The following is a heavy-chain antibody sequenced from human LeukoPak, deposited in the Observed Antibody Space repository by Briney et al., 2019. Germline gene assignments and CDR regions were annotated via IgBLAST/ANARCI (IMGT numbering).Heavy chain of an antibody. CDR2: IYHSGST. V-gene: IGHV4-31*03. CDR3: AREVADYDSSGYYSSGDWFDP. Sequence: SETLSLTCTVSGGSISSGGYYWSWIRQHPGKGLEWIGYIYHSGSTYYDPSLKSRVTISVDTSKNQFSLKLSSVTAADTAVYYCAREVADYDSSGYYSSGDWFDPWGQGTLVTVSS. J-gene: IGHJ5*02. CDR1: GGSISSGGYY. D-gene: IGHD3-22*01.